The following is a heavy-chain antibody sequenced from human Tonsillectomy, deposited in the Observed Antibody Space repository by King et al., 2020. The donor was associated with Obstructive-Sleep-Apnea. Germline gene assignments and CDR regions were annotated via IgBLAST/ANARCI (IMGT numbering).Heavy chain of an antibody. D-gene: IGHD2-15*01. CDR1: GFIVGNNY. CDR3: VREGGRYCSGGNCYSDH. J-gene: IGHJ4*02. Sequence: VQLVESGGGWVQPGGSLRLSCAASGFIVGNNYMTWVRQAPGKGLEWVSVIYSGGSTFYADSVKGRFTISRDNSKNTLYLQLNSLRAEDTAVYYCVREGGRYCSGGNCYSDHWGKGTLVTVSS. V-gene: IGHV3-66*01. CDR2: IYSGGST.